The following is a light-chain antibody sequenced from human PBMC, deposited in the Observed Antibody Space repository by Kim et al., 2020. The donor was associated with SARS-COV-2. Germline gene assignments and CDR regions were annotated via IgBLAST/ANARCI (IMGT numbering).Light chain of an antibody. CDR2: DVS. V-gene: IGKV1-5*01. CDR1: QRISTW. Sequence: SASVGDRVTSTCRASQRISTWLAWYQQKPGKAPKLLIYDVSTLENGVPPRFSGSGSGIEFTLTISSLQPDDFATYFCQQYNSHSTFGQGTKVDIK. J-gene: IGKJ1*01. CDR3: QQYNSHST.